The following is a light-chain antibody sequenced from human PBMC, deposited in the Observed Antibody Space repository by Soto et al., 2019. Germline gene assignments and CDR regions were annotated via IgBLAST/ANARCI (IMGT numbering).Light chain of an antibody. CDR2: AAS. CDR3: QQTNNVPYT. CDR1: HVISSW. V-gene: IGKV1-12*01. J-gene: IGKJ2*01. Sequence: DIQMTQSPSSVSASVGDRVTITCRASHVISSWLAWYQQTPGKAPKLLIYAASRLQSGVPSRFSGSESGADFTLTISSLQPEDVATYYCQQTNNVPYTFGQGTKLEIK.